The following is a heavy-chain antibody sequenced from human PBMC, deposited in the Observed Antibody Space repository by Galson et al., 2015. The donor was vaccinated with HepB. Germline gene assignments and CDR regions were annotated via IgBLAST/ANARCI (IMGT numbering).Heavy chain of an antibody. V-gene: IGHV4-31*03. CDR3: ARDTHYYDSSGYLPD. CDR1: GGSISSGGYY. Sequence: TLSLTCTVSGGSISSGGYYWSWIRQHPGKGLEWIGYIYYSGSTYYNPSLKSRVTISVDTSKNQFALKLNSITAADTAVYYCARDTHYYDSSGYLPDWGQGTLVTVSS. J-gene: IGHJ4*02. CDR2: IYYSGST. D-gene: IGHD3-22*01.